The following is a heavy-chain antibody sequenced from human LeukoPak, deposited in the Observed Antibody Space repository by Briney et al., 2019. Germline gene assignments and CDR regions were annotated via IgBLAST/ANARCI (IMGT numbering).Heavy chain of an antibody. CDR2: INPNSGGT. CDR3: SRGAGGWGVGYYYYDSSGYFDY. Sequence: ASVKVSCKASGYTFTGYYMHWVRQAPGQGLEWMGWINPNSGGTNYAQKFQGRVTITRNTSISTAYMELSSLRSEDTAVYYCSRGAGGWGVGYYYYDSSGYFDYWGQGTLVTVSS. D-gene: IGHD3-22*01. CDR1: GYTFTGYY. V-gene: IGHV1-2*02. J-gene: IGHJ4*02.